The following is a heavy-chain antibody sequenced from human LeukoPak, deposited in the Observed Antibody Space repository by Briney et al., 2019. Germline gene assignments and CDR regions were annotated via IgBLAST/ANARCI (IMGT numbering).Heavy chain of an antibody. CDR2: INPNDGDT. D-gene: IGHD2-15*01. CDR1: GYTFTDYY. J-gene: IGHJ4*02. CDR3: ARANFLYCSSSTCFFDY. Sequence: GASVKVSCKATGYTFTDYYMHWVRQAPGQGFEWMVGINPNDGDTNYAQKFQGRVTMTRDTSISTAHMEVSRLRSDDTAVYYCARANFLYCSSSTCFFDYWGQGTLVTVSS. V-gene: IGHV1-2*02.